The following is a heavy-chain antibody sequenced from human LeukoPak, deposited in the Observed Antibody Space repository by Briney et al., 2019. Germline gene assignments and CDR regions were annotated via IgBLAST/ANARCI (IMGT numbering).Heavy chain of an antibody. V-gene: IGHV3-33*08. D-gene: IGHD5-18*01. CDR2: IWYDGSNK. CDR3: ARAGDTAMALGFDY. CDR1: GFTFSSYA. Sequence: GGSLRLSCAASGFTFSSYAMSWVRQAPGKGLEWVAVIWYDGSNKYYADSVKGRFTISRDNSKNTLYLQMNSLRAEDTAVYYCARAGDTAMALGFDYWGQGTLVTVSS. J-gene: IGHJ4*02.